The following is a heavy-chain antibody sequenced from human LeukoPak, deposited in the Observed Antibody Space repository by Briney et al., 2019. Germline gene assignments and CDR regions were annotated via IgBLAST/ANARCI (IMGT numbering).Heavy chain of an antibody. D-gene: IGHD3-16*02. CDR2: IYYSGST. CDR1: GGSISSYY. Sequence: PSETLSLTCTVSGGSISSYYWSWIRQPPGKGLEWIGYIYYSGSTNYNPPLKSRVTISVDTSKNQFSLKLSSVTAADTAVYYCARDTCRDYDYVWGSYRPAHAFDIWGQGTMVTVSS. J-gene: IGHJ3*02. CDR3: ARDTCRDYDYVWGSYRPAHAFDI. V-gene: IGHV4-59*01.